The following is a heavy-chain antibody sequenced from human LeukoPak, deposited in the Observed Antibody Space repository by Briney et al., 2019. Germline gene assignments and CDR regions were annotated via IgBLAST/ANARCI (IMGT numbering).Heavy chain of an antibody. CDR1: GFTFSSYE. Sequence: PAGSLRLSCGASGFTFSSYEMNWVRQAPGKGLEWVSYISSSGSTIYYADSVKGRFTISRDNAKNSLYLQMNSLRAEDTAVYYCARDRIPVAGDNYYYYYYMDVWGKGTTVTVSS. CDR2: ISSSGSTI. D-gene: IGHD6-19*01. J-gene: IGHJ6*03. CDR3: ARDRIPVAGDNYYYYYYMDV. V-gene: IGHV3-48*03.